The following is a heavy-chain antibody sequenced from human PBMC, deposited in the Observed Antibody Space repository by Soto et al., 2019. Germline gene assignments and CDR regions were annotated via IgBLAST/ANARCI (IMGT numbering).Heavy chain of an antibody. Sequence: SETLSLTCTVSGDSISSDGYYWSWIRQHPGKGLEWIGYMYRSGSTYYNPSLKNRLFISADTPKNQFTLKLSFVSAADTAVYYCSSSRKGYGMDVWGQGTTVTVSS. J-gene: IGHJ6*02. D-gene: IGHD6-13*01. CDR1: GDSISSDGYY. CDR3: SSSRKGYGMDV. CDR2: MYRSGST. V-gene: IGHV4-31*03.